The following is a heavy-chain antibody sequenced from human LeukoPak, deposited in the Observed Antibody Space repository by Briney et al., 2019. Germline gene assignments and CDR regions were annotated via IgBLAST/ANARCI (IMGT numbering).Heavy chain of an antibody. CDR1: GFTFDDYG. J-gene: IGHJ6*03. CDR3: ARVAGEDYYYYYMDV. Sequence: PGGSLRLSCAASGFTFDDYGMSWVRQAPGKGLEWVSGINWNGGSTGYADSVKGRFTISRDNAKNSLYLQMNSLRAEDTALYYCARVAGEDYYYYYMDVWGKGTTVTVSS. D-gene: IGHD4-17*01. CDR2: INWNGGST. V-gene: IGHV3-20*04.